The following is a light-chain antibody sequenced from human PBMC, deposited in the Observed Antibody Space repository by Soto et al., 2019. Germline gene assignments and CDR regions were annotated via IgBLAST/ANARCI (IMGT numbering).Light chain of an antibody. J-gene: IGLJ1*01. V-gene: IGLV2-14*01. CDR3: AAWDDSLTGPV. Sequence: QSALTQPASVSGSPGQSITISCTGTSSDVGGYNYVSWYQQHPGKAPRLMIFEVSKRPSGVSNRFSGSKSGNTASLTISGLQAEDEADYYCAAWDDSLTGPVFGTGTKVTVL. CDR1: SSDVGGYNY. CDR2: EVS.